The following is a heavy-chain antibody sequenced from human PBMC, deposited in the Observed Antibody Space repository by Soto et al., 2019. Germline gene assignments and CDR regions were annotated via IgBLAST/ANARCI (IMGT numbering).Heavy chain of an antibody. Sequence: GLEWMGWISAYNGNTNYAQKFQGRVTMTTDTSTSTAYMEVNSLRVEDTAVYYCVRGDGDYHDGNGYLGRHWGQGTLVIASS. CDR3: VRGDGDYHDGNGYLGRH. V-gene: IGHV1-18*01. J-gene: IGHJ4*02. D-gene: IGHD5-18*01. CDR2: ISAYNGNT.